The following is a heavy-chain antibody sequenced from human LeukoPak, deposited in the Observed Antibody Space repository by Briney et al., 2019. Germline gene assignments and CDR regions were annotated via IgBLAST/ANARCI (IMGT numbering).Heavy chain of an antibody. CDR2: INPNSGGT. Sequence: ASVKVSCKASGYTFTGYYMHWVRQAPGQGLEWMGWINPNSGGTNYAQKFQGRVTMTRDTSISTAYMELSRLRSDDTAVYYRAPSYYDFWSGYHDAFDIWGQGTMVTVSS. CDR3: APSYYDFWSGYHDAFDI. J-gene: IGHJ3*02. CDR1: GYTFTGYY. D-gene: IGHD3-3*01. V-gene: IGHV1-2*02.